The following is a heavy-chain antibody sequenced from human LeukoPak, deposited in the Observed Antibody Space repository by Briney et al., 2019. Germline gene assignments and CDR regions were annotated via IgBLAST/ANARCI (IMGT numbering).Heavy chain of an antibody. CDR1: GGTFTNLA. CDR2: FIPMSGTA. J-gene: IGHJ4*02. Sequence: GASVKVSCKASGGTFTNLAFNWVRQAPGQGLEWMGGFIPMSGTANYAQNFQGRITITADESSNTAYMELSSLRSEDTALYYCARPHKYYDDWSGYSPLDDWGQGTLVTVSS. D-gene: IGHD3-3*01. CDR3: ARPHKYYDDWSGYSPLDD. V-gene: IGHV1-69*13.